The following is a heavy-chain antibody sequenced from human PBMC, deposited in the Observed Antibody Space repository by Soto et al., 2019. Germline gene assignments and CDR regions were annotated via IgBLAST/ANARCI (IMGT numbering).Heavy chain of an antibody. V-gene: IGHV1-18*01. Sequence: QVQLVQSGAEVKKPGASVKVSCKASGYTFTSYGISWVRQAPGQGLEWMGWISAYNGNTNYAQKLQGRVTMTTDTSTSTAYMELRSLRSDDTAVYYCARGSPGTNYDCWSGYSSYYMDVWGKGTTVTVSS. CDR1: GYTFTSYG. D-gene: IGHD3-3*01. CDR2: ISAYNGNT. CDR3: ARGSPGTNYDCWSGYSSYYMDV. J-gene: IGHJ6*03.